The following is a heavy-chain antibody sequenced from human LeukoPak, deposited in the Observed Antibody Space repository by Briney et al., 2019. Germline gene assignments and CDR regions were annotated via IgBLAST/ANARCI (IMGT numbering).Heavy chain of an antibody. D-gene: IGHD3-10*01. CDR3: ARDPDVLLWFGELWFGP. J-gene: IGHJ5*02. Sequence: ASVKVSCKASGYTFTSYGISWVRQAPGQGLEWMGWISAYNGNTNYAQKLQGRVTMTTDTSTSTAYMELRSLRSDDTAVYYCARDPDVLLWFGELWFGPWGQGTLVTVSS. CDR1: GYTFTSYG. CDR2: ISAYNGNT. V-gene: IGHV1-18*01.